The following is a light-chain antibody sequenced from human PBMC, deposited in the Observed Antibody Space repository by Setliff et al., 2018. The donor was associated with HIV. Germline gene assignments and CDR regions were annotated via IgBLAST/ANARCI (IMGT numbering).Light chain of an antibody. Sequence: QSALTQPPSASGSPGQSVTISCTGTSSDVGGYNFVSWYQQHPGKAPKLIIYEVSKRPSGVPDRFSGSKSGDTASLTVSGLQAEDEADYHCSSYTSSNTFVFGPGTKGTVL. J-gene: IGLJ1*01. CDR1: SSDVGGYNF. CDR2: EVS. V-gene: IGLV2-8*01. CDR3: SSYTSSNTFV.